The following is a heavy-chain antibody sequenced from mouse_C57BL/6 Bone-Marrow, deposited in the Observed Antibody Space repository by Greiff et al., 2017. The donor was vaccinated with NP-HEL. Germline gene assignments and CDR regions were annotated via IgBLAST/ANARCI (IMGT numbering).Heavy chain of an antibody. CDR2: IDPANGNT. J-gene: IGHJ3*01. CDR3: ARSDYYGRGDRFAY. D-gene: IGHD1-1*01. V-gene: IGHV14-3*01. CDR1: GFNIKNTY. Sequence: EVQLVESVAELVRPGASVKLSCTASGFNIKNTYMHWVKQRPEQGLEWIGRIDPANGNTKYAPKFQGKATITADTSSNTAYLQLSSLTSEDTAIYYCARSDYYGRGDRFAYWGQGTLVTVSA.